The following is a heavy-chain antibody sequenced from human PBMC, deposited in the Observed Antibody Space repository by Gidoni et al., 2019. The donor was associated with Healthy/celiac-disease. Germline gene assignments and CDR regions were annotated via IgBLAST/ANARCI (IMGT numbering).Heavy chain of an antibody. J-gene: IGHJ4*02. CDR1: GFTFSSYA. CDR3: ARSYYYDSSGYFDY. Sequence: QVQLVESGGVVVQPGRALRLSCAASGFTFSSYAMHWVRQAPGKGLEWVAVISYDGSNKSYADSVKGRFTISRDNSKNTLYLQMNSLRAEDTAVYYCARSYYYDSSGYFDYWGQGTLVTVSS. D-gene: IGHD3-22*01. CDR2: ISYDGSNK. V-gene: IGHV3-30*01.